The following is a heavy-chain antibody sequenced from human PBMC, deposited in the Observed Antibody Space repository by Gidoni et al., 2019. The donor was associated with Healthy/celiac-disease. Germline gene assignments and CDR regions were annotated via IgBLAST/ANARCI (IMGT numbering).Heavy chain of an antibody. Sequence: QVQLVQSGAEVKKPGSAVKVSCNASGGTLSSYAIIWVRQAPGQGLEWMGRIIPIFGIANYAQKFKGRVTITADKSTSTAYMELSSLRSEDTAVYYCARDGGYYYDSSGYHWFDPWGKGTLVTVSS. J-gene: IGHJ5*02. CDR3: ARDGGYYYDSSGYHWFDP. CDR1: GGTLSSYA. D-gene: IGHD3-22*01. CDR2: IIPIFGIA. V-gene: IGHV1-69*04.